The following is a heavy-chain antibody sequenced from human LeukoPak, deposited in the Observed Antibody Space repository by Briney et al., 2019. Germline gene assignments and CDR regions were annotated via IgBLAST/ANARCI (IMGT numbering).Heavy chain of an antibody. CDR2: ISTSGST. D-gene: IGHD3-22*01. CDR3: ARLDYYDSSGYYVGAFDI. CDR1: GGSISTYY. J-gene: IGHJ3*02. Sequence: SETLSLTCTVSGGSISTYYWSWIRQPPGKGLEWIGYISTSGSTNYNPSLKSRVTISVDTSKNQLSLKLSSVTAADTAVYHCARLDYYDSSGYYVGAFDIWGQGTMVNVSS. V-gene: IGHV4-4*09.